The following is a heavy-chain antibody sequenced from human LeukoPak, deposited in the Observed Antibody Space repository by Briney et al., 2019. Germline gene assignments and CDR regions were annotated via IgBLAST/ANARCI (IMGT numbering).Heavy chain of an antibody. CDR2: ISSSSSYI. CDR3: ARGGGGGLPYYYGMDV. Sequence: SGGSLRLSCAASGFTFSSYSMNWVRQAPGKGLEWVSSISSSSSYIYYADSVKGRFTISRDNAKNSLYLQMNSLRAEDTAVYYCARGGGGGLPYYYGMDVWAKGPRSPSP. CDR1: GFTFSSYS. D-gene: IGHD2-15*01. J-gene: IGHJ6*02. V-gene: IGHV3-21*01.